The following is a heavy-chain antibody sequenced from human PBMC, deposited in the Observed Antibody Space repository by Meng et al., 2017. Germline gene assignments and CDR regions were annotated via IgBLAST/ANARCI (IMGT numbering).Heavy chain of an antibody. CDR1: GGSISSSHW. D-gene: IGHD2-15*01. J-gene: IGHJ4*02. CDR2: IYHSVRT. CDR3: ARWSIYCSGGSCYSFDY. Sequence: LGPVPGRVTPSGTLPLTFAVSGGSISSSHWWSWVRQPPGKGREWIGEIYHSVRTNYNPSLKSRVTISVDKSKNQFSLKLSSVTAADTAVYYCARWSIYCSGGSCYSFDYWGQGTLVTVSS. V-gene: IGHV4-4*02.